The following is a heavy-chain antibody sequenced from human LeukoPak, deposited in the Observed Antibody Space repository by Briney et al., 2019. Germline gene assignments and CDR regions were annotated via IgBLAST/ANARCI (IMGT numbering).Heavy chain of an antibody. CDR2: ISGSGGST. J-gene: IGHJ4*02. CDR1: GFTFSSYA. Sequence: GGSLRLSCAASGFTFSSYAMSWVRQAPGKGLEWVSAISGSGGSTYYADSVKGRFTISRDNSKNTLYLQMNSLGAEDTAVYYCAKDPLWFGELLYYFDYWGQGTLVTVSS. CDR3: AKDPLWFGELLYYFDY. V-gene: IGHV3-23*01. D-gene: IGHD3-10*01.